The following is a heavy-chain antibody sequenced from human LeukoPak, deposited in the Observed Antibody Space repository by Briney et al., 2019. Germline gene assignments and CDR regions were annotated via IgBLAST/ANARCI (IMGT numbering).Heavy chain of an antibody. V-gene: IGHV4-59*08. J-gene: IGHJ2*01. CDR3: ARHAAADCSGSSCYSVYWYFDL. CDR1: GGSISSYY. CDR2: IYYSGST. D-gene: IGHD2-15*01. Sequence: SETLSLTCTVSGGSISSYYWSWIRQPPGKGLEWIGYIYYSGSTNYNPSLKSRVTISVDTSKNQFSLKLSSVTAADTAVYYCARHAAADCSGSSCYSVYWYFDLWGRGTLVTVSS.